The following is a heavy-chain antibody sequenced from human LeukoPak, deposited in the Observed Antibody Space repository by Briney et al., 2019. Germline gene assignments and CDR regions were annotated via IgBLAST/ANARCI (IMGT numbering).Heavy chain of an antibody. J-gene: IGHJ6*04. CDR3: ARGEEGGLLYFDWLSEHPPYYYGMDV. D-gene: IGHD3-9*01. V-gene: IGHV3-21*01. CDR1: GFTISSYS. Sequence: GGSLRLSCAASGFTISSYSMNWVRQAPGKGLEWVSSISSSSSYIYYADSVKGRFTISRDNAKNSLYLQMNSLRAEDTAVYYCARGEEGGLLYFDWLSEHPPYYYGMDVWGKGTTVTVSS. CDR2: ISSSSSYI.